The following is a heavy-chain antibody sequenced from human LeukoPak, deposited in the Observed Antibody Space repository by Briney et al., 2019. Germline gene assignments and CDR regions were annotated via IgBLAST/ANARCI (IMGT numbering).Heavy chain of an antibody. CDR1: GGSISSSSYY. V-gene: IGHV4-39*02. Sequence: SETLSLTCTVSGGSISSSSYYWGWIRQPPGKGLEWIGSIYYSGSTYYNPSLKSRVTISVDTSKNQFSLKLSSVTAADTAVYYCARDLYCTNGVCPDYWGQGTLVTVSS. CDR3: ARDLYCTNGVCPDY. D-gene: IGHD2-8*01. J-gene: IGHJ4*02. CDR2: IYYSGST.